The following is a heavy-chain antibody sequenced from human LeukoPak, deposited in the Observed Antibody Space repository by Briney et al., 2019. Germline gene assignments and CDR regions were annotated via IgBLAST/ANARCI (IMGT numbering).Heavy chain of an antibody. V-gene: IGHV3-11*01. CDR1: GFTFSDYY. D-gene: IGHD4-17*01. J-gene: IGHJ4*02. CDR2: ISNSGNSI. CDR3: ARERTTVRGVDYFDY. Sequence: GGSLRLSCAASGFTFSDYYMSWIRQAPGKGLEWLSDISNSGNSIYSADSVKGRFTISRDNAKNSLYLQIHSLRAEDTAVYYCARERTTVRGVDYFDYWGQGTLVTVSS.